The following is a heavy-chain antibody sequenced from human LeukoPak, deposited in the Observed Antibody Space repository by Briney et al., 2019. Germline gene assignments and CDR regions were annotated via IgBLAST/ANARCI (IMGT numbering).Heavy chain of an antibody. V-gene: IGHV3-23*01. D-gene: IGHD4-11*01. CDR2: ICGSGGNT. CDR3: AKVPDYTKPRHSFDI. CDR1: GFTLSSNA. Sequence: GGALRLSCAASGFTLSSNAMSWVRQAPGEGREWGSHICGSGGNTYYAVSVKGRSTISRDNSKNTLYLQMDSLRAEDTAVYSCAKVPDYTKPRHSFDIWGQGTMVTVSS. J-gene: IGHJ3*02.